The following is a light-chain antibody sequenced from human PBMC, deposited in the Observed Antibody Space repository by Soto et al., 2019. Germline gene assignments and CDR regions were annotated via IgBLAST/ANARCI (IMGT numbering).Light chain of an antibody. Sequence: DIVMTQSPDSLAVSLGERATINCKSSQSVLYSSNNKNYLAWYQQKPGQPPKLLIYWASTRESGVPDRFSGSGSGTDFTLTITSMQAEDAAAYYCQQYYSTPWTVGQGTKVDTK. CDR3: QQYYSTPWT. CDR2: WAS. J-gene: IGKJ1*01. V-gene: IGKV4-1*01. CDR1: QSVLYSSNNKNY.